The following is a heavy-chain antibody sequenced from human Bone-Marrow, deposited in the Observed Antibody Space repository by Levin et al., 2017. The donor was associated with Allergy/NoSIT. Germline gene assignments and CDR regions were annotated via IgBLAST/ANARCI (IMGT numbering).Heavy chain of an antibody. V-gene: IGHV5-51*01. CDR2: IYPGDSDA. D-gene: IGHD3-10*01. J-gene: IGHJ4*02. CDR3: AKKEAGYGSETIDY. CDR1: GYLFTDFW. Sequence: GESLKISCKASGYLFTDFWIGWVRQLPGKGLEWMGIIYPGDSDARYRPSFQGQVTISVDKSINTVYLEWISLKASDTATYFCAKKEAGYGSETIDYWGQGTRVTVSS.